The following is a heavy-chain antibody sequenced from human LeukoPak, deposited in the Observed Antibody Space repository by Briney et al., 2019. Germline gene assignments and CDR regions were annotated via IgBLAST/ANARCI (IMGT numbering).Heavy chain of an antibody. V-gene: IGHV4-30-2*01. CDR3: ARALVRTGTTRWLDP. J-gene: IGHJ5*02. D-gene: IGHD1-7*01. CDR1: GGSISSGGYS. CDR2: IYHSGST. Sequence: PSETLSLTCAVSGGSISSGGYSWSWIRQPPGKGLEWIGYIYHSGSTYYDPSLKSRVTISVDRSKNQFSLKLSSVTAADTAVYHCARALVRTGTTRWLDPWGQGTLVTVSS.